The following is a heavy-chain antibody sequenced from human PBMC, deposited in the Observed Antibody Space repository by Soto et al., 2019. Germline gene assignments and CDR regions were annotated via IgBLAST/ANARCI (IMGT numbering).Heavy chain of an antibody. V-gene: IGHV1-8*01. CDR2: LNPNTGNT. D-gene: IGHD6-19*01. CDR3: ARGRLVFHNWFDP. CDR1: GYTFTSYD. J-gene: IGHJ5*02. Sequence: QVQLVQSGAEVKKPGASMKVSCKASGYTFTSYDISWVRQATGQGLEWMGWLNPNTGNTGYAQKFQDRVTMTSNISISTAYMELSSLRSEDTAVYYCARGRLVFHNWFDPWGQGTLVTVSS.